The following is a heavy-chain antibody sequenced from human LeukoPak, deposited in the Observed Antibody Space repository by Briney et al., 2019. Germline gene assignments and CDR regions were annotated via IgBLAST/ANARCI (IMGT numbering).Heavy chain of an antibody. Sequence: PGGSPRLSCAASGFTFSSYEINWVRQAPGKGLEWVSYISTSGSSIYYADSVKGRFTISRDNARNSVYLQINSLRAEDTAVYYCATSQGSWPDYFDYWGQGTLVTVSS. J-gene: IGHJ4*02. V-gene: IGHV3-48*03. CDR2: ISTSGSSI. CDR1: GFTFSSYE. CDR3: ATSQGSWPDYFDY. D-gene: IGHD6-13*01.